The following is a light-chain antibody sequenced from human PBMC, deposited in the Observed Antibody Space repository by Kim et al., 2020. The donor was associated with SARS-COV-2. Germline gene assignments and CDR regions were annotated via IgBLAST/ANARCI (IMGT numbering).Light chain of an antibody. CDR2: GAS. V-gene: IGKV3-20*01. CDR1: QRVSDNY. CDR3: QQYGSTPLT. J-gene: IGKJ4*01. Sequence: PGERVTLSCRASQRVSDNYLAWYQKRPGQAPRPLIYGASSRATGISDRFSGSGSGTDFTLTISRLEPEDFAVYYCQQYGSTPLTFGGGTRVEIK.